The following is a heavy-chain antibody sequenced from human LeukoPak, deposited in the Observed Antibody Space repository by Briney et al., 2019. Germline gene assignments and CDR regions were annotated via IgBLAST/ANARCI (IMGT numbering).Heavy chain of an antibody. D-gene: IGHD6-13*01. J-gene: IGHJ3*02. CDR1: GFTFSSYA. Sequence: PGGSLRLSCAASGFTFSSYAMNWVRQAPGKGLEWFSSISSSSSYIYYADSVKGRFTISRDNAKNSLFLQVNSLRAEDTAVYYCARAVITAAVRHDAFDIWGQGTMVTVSS. CDR3: ARAVITAAVRHDAFDI. CDR2: ISSSSSYI. V-gene: IGHV3-21*01.